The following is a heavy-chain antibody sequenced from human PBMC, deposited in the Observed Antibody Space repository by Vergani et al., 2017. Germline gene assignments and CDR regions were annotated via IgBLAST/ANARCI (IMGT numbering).Heavy chain of an antibody. CDR2: ISWNSGSI. D-gene: IGHD5-24*01. J-gene: IGHJ6*04. V-gene: IGHV3-9*01. CDR3: ASLEEMATMRDV. CDR1: GFTFDDYA. Sequence: EVQLVESGGGLVQPGRSLRLSCAASGFTFDDYAMHWVRQAPGKGLEWVSGISWNSGSIGYADSVKGRFTISRDNAKNSLYLQMNSLRAEDTAVYYCASLEEMATMRDVWGKGTTVTVSS.